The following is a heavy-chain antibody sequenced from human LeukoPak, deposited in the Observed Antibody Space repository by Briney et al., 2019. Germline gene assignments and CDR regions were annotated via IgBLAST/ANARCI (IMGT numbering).Heavy chain of an antibody. D-gene: IGHD6-19*01. V-gene: IGHV3-30*18. Sequence: GGSLRLSCAASGFTFSSYGMHWVRQAPGKGLEWVAVISYDGSNKYYADSVKGRFTISRDNSKNTLYLQMNSLRAEDTAVYYCAKDERGCLDYWGQGTLVTVSS. J-gene: IGHJ4*02. CDR1: GFTFSSYG. CDR2: ISYDGSNK. CDR3: AKDERGCLDY.